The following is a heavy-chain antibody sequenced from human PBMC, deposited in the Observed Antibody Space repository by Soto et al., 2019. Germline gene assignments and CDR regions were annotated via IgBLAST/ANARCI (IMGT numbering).Heavy chain of an antibody. CDR2: IYPGDSDT. D-gene: IGHD1-26*01. V-gene: IGHV5-51*01. Sequence: PGKGLEWMGIIYPGDSDTRYSPSFQGQVTISVDKSISTAYLQWSSLKASDTAMYYCARLGPVDGKGMDVWGQGTTVTVSS. CDR3: ARLGPVDGKGMDV. J-gene: IGHJ6*02.